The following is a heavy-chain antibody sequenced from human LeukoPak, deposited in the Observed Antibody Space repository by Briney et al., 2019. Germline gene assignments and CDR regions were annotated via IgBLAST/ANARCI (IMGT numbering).Heavy chain of an antibody. CDR1: GFTFSGYW. V-gene: IGHV3-74*01. Sequence: GRSQRLSCAASGFTFSGYWMHWVRQVPGKGLVCVSRINSDGSSTSYADSVKGRFTISRDNAKNTLDLQMNSLRAEDTAVFYCARWRDYGGIDYWGQGTLVTVSS. D-gene: IGHD4-17*01. J-gene: IGHJ4*02. CDR3: ARWRDYGGIDY. CDR2: INSDGSST.